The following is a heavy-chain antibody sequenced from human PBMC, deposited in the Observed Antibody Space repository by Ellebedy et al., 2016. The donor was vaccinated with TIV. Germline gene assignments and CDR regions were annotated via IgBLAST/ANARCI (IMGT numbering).Heavy chain of an antibody. CDR3: AREGMGDFWSGYYYYYFGMDV. CDR1: GFTFSSYS. CDR2: ISSTSSTI. J-gene: IGHJ6*02. D-gene: IGHD3-3*01. Sequence: GESLKISCAASGFTFSSYSINWVRQAPGKGLEWVSYISSTSSTIYYADSVKCRFTISRDNAKNSLYLQMNSLRDEDTAVYYCAREGMGDFWSGYYYYYFGMDVWGQGTTVTVSS. V-gene: IGHV3-48*02.